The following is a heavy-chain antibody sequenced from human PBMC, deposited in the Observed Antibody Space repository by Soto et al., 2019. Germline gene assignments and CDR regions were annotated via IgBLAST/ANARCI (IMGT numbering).Heavy chain of an antibody. CDR1: GYTFTCYS. Sequence: ASVKVSCQASGYTFTCYSMHLVRQAPGQRLEWMGWINAGNGNTKYSQKFQGRVTITRDTSASTAYMELSSLRSEDTAVYYCARSIVVVTALDYWGQGTLVTVSS. CDR3: ARSIVVVTALDY. D-gene: IGHD2-21*02. V-gene: IGHV1-3*01. J-gene: IGHJ4*02. CDR2: INAGNGNT.